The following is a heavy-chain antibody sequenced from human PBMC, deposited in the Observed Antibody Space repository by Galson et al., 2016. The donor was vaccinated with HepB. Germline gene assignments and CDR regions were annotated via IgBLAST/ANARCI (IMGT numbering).Heavy chain of an antibody. J-gene: IGHJ4*01. D-gene: IGHD4-11*01. CDR1: GYTFASYG. CDR3: ARERGNYAYFDY. V-gene: IGHV1-18*01. Sequence: SVKVSCKASGYTFASYGIAWVRQAPGQGLEWMGWISSYDDNIKYAQKFQGRLTMTIDSSTDTAYMELRSLGSDDTAIYYCARERGNYAYFDYWGRGTLVTVSS. CDR2: ISSYDDNI.